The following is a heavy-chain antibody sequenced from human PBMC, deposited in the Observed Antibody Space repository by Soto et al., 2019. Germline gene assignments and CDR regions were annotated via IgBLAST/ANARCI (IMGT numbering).Heavy chain of an antibody. CDR1: GGTFSSYA. J-gene: IGHJ1*01. CDR3: ASFIVVVTAARGFQH. CDR2: IIPIFGTA. V-gene: IGHV1-69*13. Sequence: SVKVSCKASGGTFSSYAISWVRQAPGQGLEWMGGIIPIFGTANYAQKFQGRVTITADESTSTAYMELSSLRSEDTAVYYCASFIVVVTAARGFQHWGQGTLVTVSS. D-gene: IGHD2-21*02.